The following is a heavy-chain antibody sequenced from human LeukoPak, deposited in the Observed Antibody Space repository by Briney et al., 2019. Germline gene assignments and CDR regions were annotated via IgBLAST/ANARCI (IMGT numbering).Heavy chain of an antibody. CDR1: GGSINIHY. V-gene: IGHV4-59*11. CDR3: AREGNGYYAFDI. J-gene: IGHJ3*02. Sequence: SETLSLTCTVSGGSINIHYWSWIRQPPGKRLEWIGYVYYNGGTNYNSSLKSRLTISIDTSKNQFSLKLNSVTAADTAVYYCAREGNGYYAFDIWGQGTMVTVSS. CDR2: VYYNGGT. D-gene: IGHD3-3*01.